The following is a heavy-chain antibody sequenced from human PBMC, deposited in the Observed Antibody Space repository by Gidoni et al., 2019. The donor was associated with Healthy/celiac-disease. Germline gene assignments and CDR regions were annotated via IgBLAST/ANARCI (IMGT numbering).Heavy chain of an antibody. CDR1: GFTFSSYS. CDR3: ARDYYYDSSGYYSNYYYYGMDV. V-gene: IGHV3-48*01. Sequence: EVQLVESGGGLVQPGGSLRLSCAASGFTFSSYSMNWLRQAPGKGVEGVSYISSRSSTIYYAESVKGRFTISKDNAKNSLYLQINSLRAEDTAVYYCARDYYYDSSGYYSNYYYYGMDVWGQGTTVTVSS. J-gene: IGHJ6*02. CDR2: ISSRSSTI. D-gene: IGHD3-22*01.